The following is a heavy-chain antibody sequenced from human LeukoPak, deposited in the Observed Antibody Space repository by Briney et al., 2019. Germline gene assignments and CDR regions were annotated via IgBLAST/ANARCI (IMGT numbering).Heavy chain of an antibody. J-gene: IGHJ1*01. D-gene: IGHD2-15*01. CDR3: AREDLIEAFQH. CDR1: GGSISSGSYY. CDR2: IYTSGST. V-gene: IGHV4-61*02. Sequence: SETLSLTCTVSGGSISSGSYYWSWIRQPAGKGLEWIGRIYTSGSTNYNPSLKSRVTISVDTSKNQFSLKLSSVTAADTAVYYCAREDLIEAFQHWSQGTLVTVSS.